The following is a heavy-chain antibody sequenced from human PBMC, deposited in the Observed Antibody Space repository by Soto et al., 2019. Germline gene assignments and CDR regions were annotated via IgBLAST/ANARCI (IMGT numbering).Heavy chain of an antibody. Sequence: SETLSLTCAVYGGSFSGYYWSWIRQPPGKGLEWIGEINHSGSTNYNPSLKSRVTISVDTSKNQFSLKLSSVTAADTAVYYCARGSQAVAAAGTTNWFDPWGQGTLVTVSS. V-gene: IGHV4-34*01. J-gene: IGHJ5*02. D-gene: IGHD6-13*01. CDR3: ARGSQAVAAAGTTNWFDP. CDR2: INHSGST. CDR1: GGSFSGYY.